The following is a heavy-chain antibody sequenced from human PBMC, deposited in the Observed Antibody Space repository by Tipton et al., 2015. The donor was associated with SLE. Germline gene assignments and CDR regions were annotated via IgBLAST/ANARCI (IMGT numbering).Heavy chain of an antibody. Sequence: TLSLTCAVYGGSFSDYYWSWIRQPPGKGLEWIGEINHSGSTNYNPSLKSRVTISVDTSKNQFSLKLSSVTAADTAVYYCAREDYGGNFAFDYWGQGTLVTVSS. V-gene: IGHV4-34*01. CDR3: AREDYGGNFAFDY. CDR2: INHSGST. CDR1: GGSFSDYY. J-gene: IGHJ4*02. D-gene: IGHD4-23*01.